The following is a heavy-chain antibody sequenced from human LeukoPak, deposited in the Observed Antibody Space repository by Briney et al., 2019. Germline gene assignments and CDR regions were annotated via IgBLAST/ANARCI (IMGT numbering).Heavy chain of an antibody. V-gene: IGHV1-69*13. CDR3: ARKPFYYYGMDV. Sequence: SVKVSCKDSGGTFSSYAISWVRQAPGQGLEWMGGIIPIFGTANYAQKFQGRVTITADESTSTAYMELSSLRSEDTAVYYCARKPFYYYGMDVWGKGTTVTVSS. CDR1: GGTFSSYA. CDR2: IIPIFGTA. J-gene: IGHJ6*04.